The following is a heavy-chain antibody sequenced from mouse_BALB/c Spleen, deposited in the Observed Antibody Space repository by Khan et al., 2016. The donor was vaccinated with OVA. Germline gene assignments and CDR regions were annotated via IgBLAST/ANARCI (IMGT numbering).Heavy chain of an antibody. Sequence: VQLQQSGAELVKPAASLKLSCTASGYNIKDIYIHWVKQRPEKGLERIRRTDPANGNTKYDPKFQGKATIKADTSSNTAYLQLSSLTSEDTAVYYCRISTINAWGQGTTLTVAS. CDR3: RISTINA. CDR1: GYNIKDIY. J-gene: IGHJ2*01. CDR2: TDPANGNT. V-gene: IGHV14-3*02.